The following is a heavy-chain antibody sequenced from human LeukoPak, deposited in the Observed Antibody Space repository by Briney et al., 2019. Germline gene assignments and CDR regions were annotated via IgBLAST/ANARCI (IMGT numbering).Heavy chain of an antibody. CDR2: ISSSSSYI. Sequence: GGSLRLSCAASGFTFSSYSMNWVRQAPGKGLEWVSSISSSSSYIYYADSVKGRFTISRDNAKNSLYLQMNSLRAEDMAVYYCARVGGSYYGAFDIWGQGTMVTVSS. CDR1: GFTFSSYS. CDR3: ARVGGSYYGAFDI. J-gene: IGHJ3*02. V-gene: IGHV3-21*01. D-gene: IGHD1-26*01.